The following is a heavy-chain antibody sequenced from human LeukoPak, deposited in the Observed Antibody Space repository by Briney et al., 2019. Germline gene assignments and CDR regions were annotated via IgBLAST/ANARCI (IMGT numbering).Heavy chain of an antibody. CDR3: ARISSISYYFDY. CDR2: IKLDGSEK. V-gene: IGHV3-7*01. Sequence: GGSLRLSCAASGFTFSSFWMTWVRQAPGKGLEWVANIKLDGSEKYYVDSVKGRFTVSRDNAKNSLYLQMNSLRAEDAAVYYCARISSISYYFDYWGLGTLVTVSS. J-gene: IGHJ4*02. CDR1: GFTFSSFW.